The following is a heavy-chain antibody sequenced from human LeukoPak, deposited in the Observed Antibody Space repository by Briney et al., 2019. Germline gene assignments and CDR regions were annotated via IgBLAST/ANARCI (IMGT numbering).Heavy chain of an antibody. V-gene: IGHV4-61*02. CDR3: ARAEGYDFWSGYFRFGPFDY. CDR2: IYTSGST. CDR1: GGSISSGSYY. D-gene: IGHD3-3*01. Sequence: SETLSLTCTVSGGSISSGSYYWSWIRQPAGKGLEWIGRIYTSGSTNYNPSLKSRVTISVDTSKNQFSLKLSSVTAADTAVYYCARAEGYDFWSGYFRFGPFDYWGQGTLVTVSS. J-gene: IGHJ4*02.